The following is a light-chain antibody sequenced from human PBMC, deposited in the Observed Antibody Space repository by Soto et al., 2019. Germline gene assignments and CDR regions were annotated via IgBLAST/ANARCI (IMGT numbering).Light chain of an antibody. V-gene: IGKV1-27*01. Sequence: DIQMTQSPSSLSASVGDRVTITCRASRGISNYLAWYQQRPGEVPKLLIYSATTLQSGVPSRFSGSGSGTDFILTITSLQPEDVATYFYQKYSSAPYTFGPATTVDI. CDR3: QKYSSAPYT. CDR1: RGISNY. CDR2: SAT. J-gene: IGKJ3*01.